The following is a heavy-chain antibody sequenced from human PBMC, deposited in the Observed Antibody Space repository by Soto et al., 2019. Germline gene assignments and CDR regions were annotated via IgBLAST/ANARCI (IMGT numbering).Heavy chain of an antibody. CDR3: ARGDCSGGSCYYFDY. D-gene: IGHD2-15*01. Sequence: QVQLVQSGAEVKKPGSSVKVSCKASGGTFSSYAISWVRQAPGQGLEWMGGIIPIFGTANYAQKFQGRVTITANEATSTAYMERSSLRSEDTAVYYCARGDCSGGSCYYFDYWGQGTLVTVSS. V-gene: IGHV1-69*12. J-gene: IGHJ4*02. CDR2: IIPIFGTA. CDR1: GGTFSSYA.